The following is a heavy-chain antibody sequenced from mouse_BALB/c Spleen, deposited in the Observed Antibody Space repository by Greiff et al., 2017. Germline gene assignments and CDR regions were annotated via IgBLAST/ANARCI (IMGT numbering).Heavy chain of an antibody. CDR1: GYTFTSYT. V-gene: IGHV1-4*01. J-gene: IGHJ4*01. CDR3: ASIYYDYDGYAMDY. Sequence: VQLQESGAELARPGASVKMSCKASGYTFTSYTMHWVKQRPGQGLEWIGYINPSSGYTNYNQKFKDKATLTADKSSSTAYMQLSSLTSEDSAVYYCASIYYDYDGYAMDYWGQGTSVTVSS. D-gene: IGHD2-4*01. CDR2: INPSSGYT.